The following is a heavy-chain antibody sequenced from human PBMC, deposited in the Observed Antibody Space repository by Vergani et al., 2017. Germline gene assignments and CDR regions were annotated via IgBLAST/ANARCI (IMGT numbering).Heavy chain of an antibody. CDR3: ARAGIRRDGYNYVKY. J-gene: IGHJ4*02. Sequence: EVQLLESGGGLAQPGGSLRLSCAASGFTFRNYAMTWVRQAPGKGLEWVSFIGKVEDVTHYGDSVKGRFTISRDNAEKSLTLQMNSLRVEDTALYYCARAGIRRDGYNYVKYWGQGTMVIVSA. V-gene: IGHV3-48*03. CDR1: GFTFRNYA. D-gene: IGHD5-24*01. CDR2: IGKVEDVT.